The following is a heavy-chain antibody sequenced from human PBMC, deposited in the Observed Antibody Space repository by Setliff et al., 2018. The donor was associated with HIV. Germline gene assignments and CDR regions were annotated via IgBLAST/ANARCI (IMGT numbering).Heavy chain of an antibody. V-gene: IGHV3-7*01. CDR1: GFTFSRYA. D-gene: IGHD1-1*01. J-gene: IGHJ4*02. Sequence: PGESLKISCAASGFTFSRYAMTWVRQAPGKGLEWVANISPDGSEKYYVDSVKGRFTISRDNAKNSLYLQMNSLRGEDTAVYYCARGRPTGYFDCWGQGTLVTVSS. CDR2: ISPDGSEK. CDR3: ARGRPTGYFDC.